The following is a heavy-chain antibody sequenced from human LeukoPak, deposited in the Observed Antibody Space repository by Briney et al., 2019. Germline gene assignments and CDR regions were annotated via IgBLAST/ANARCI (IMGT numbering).Heavy chain of an antibody. D-gene: IGHD2-15*01. Sequence: GGSLRLSCAASGFTFSIHWMSWVRQAPGKGLEWVANIKEDGSEKYYVDSVKGRFTISRDNAKNSLFLQMNSLRAEDTAVYYCARDGYCSGGSCYYPYYWGQGTLVTVSS. CDR3: ARDGYCSGGSCYYPYY. CDR2: IKEDGSEK. CDR1: GFTFSIHW. J-gene: IGHJ4*02. V-gene: IGHV3-7*01.